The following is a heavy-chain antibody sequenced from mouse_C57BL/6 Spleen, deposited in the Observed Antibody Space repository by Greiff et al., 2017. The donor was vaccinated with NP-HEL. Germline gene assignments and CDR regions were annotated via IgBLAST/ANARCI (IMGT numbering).Heavy chain of an antibody. CDR1: GFSLTSYA. D-gene: IGHD1-1*01. Sequence: VQLVESGPGLVAPSQSLSITCTVSGFSLTSYAISWVRQPPGKGLEWLGVIWTGGGTNYNSALKSRLSISKDNSKSQVFLKMNSLQTDDTARYYCARKIYYYGSSYDWYFDVWGTGTTVTVSS. V-gene: IGHV2-9-1*01. CDR3: ARKIYYYGSSYDWYFDV. CDR2: IWTGGGT. J-gene: IGHJ1*03.